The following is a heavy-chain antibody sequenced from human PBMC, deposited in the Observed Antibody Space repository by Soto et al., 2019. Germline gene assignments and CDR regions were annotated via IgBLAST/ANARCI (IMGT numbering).Heavy chain of an antibody. J-gene: IGHJ4*02. V-gene: IGHV3-66*01. CDR2: MYSGGET. Sequence: PGGSLRLACEGCGVCVGISYTSWVHQVPGNGLECVSIMYSGGETYYAASMKARFTISRDNSNNTLYLHMSSLRAEYTAVYCCARTDTDRPLYFSDYGGQGTLVTDSS. CDR3: ARTDTDRPLYFSDY. CDR1: GVCVGISY. D-gene: IGHD5-18*01.